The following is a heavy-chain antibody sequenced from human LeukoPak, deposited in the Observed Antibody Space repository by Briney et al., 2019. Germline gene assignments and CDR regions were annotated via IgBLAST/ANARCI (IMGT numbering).Heavy chain of an antibody. Sequence: SATLSLTCAVYGGSFSAYYWSWIRQPPGKGLEWIGEINHSGSTNYNPSLKSRVTISVDTSKKQFSLKLSSVTAADTAVYYCARGTWSRGSYYSWGQGTLVTVSS. V-gene: IGHV4-34*01. J-gene: IGHJ4*02. CDR2: INHSGST. CDR3: ARGTWSRGSYYS. CDR1: GGSFSAYY. D-gene: IGHD3-10*01.